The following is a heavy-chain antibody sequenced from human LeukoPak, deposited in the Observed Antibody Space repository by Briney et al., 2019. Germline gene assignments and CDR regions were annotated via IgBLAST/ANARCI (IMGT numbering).Heavy chain of an antibody. J-gene: IGHJ5*02. CDR3: ARDPISANSPRGAWFAP. CDR2: INPNGGGT. Sequence: ASVKVSCKASGYPFTSYYINWVRQAPGQGLEWKGIINPNGGGTAYTPKFPGRLTLARDTATNTIYMELSSLRSDDTAVYYCARDPISANSPRGAWFAPWGQGTLVTVSS. CDR1: GYPFTSYY. D-gene: IGHD1-26*01. V-gene: IGHV1-46*01.